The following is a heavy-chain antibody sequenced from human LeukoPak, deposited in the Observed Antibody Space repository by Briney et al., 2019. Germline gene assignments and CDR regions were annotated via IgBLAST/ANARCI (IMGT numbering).Heavy chain of an antibody. D-gene: IGHD1-1*01. CDR3: ARLGAYTSGPYY. V-gene: IGHV3-23*01. CDR1: GFTFSSYT. Sequence: GGSLRLSCAASGFTFSSYTMSWVRQAPGKGLEWVSAISGSGGSTYYADSVKGRFTISRDNSKNTLYPQMNSLRSDDTAVYYCARLGAYTSGPYYWGQGTLVTVSS. J-gene: IGHJ4*02. CDR2: ISGSGGST.